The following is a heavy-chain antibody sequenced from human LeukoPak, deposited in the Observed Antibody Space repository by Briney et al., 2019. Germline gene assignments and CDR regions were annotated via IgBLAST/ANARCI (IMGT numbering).Heavy chain of an antibody. CDR1: GYTFTNYY. V-gene: IGHV1-46*01. CDR2: INPSGGST. CDR3: ARDNSVEDTAWWFDP. J-gene: IGHJ5*02. D-gene: IGHD4-23*01. Sequence: ASVKVSCRASGYTFTNYYIHCVRQAPGQGLEWMGIINPSGGSTSYAQKFQGRVTMTRDMSTSTDYMELSSLRSEDTAVYYCARDNSVEDTAWWFDPWGQGTLVTVSS.